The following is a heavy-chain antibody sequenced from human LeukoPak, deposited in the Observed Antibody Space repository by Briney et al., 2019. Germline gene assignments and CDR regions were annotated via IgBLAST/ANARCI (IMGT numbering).Heavy chain of an antibody. J-gene: IGHJ5*02. D-gene: IGHD6-13*01. V-gene: IGHV1-2*02. Sequence: ASVKVSCKASGYTFTGYYMHWARQAPGQGLEWMGWINPNSGGTNYAQKFQGRVTMTRDTSISTAYMELSRLRSDDTAVYYCARDAAAGTNWFDPWGQGTLVTVSS. CDR3: ARDAAAGTNWFDP. CDR1: GYTFTGYY. CDR2: INPNSGGT.